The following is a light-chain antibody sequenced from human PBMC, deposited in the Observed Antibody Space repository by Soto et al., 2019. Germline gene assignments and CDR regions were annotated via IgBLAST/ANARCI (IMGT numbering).Light chain of an antibody. V-gene: IGKV1-39*01. CDR1: QSISSY. CDR3: QQIHSTPIT. CDR2: AAS. Sequence: DIQMTQSPSSLSASVGDRVTITCRASQSISSYLNWYQQKPGKAPKLLIYAASSLQSGVPSRFSGSGSGTDFTLTISSLQPLYFSSDFFQQIHSTPITFAQGIRL. J-gene: IGKJ5*01.